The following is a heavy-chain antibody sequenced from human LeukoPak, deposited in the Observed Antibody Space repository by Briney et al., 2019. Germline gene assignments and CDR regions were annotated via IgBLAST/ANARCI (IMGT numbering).Heavy chain of an antibody. CDR3: ASGRSGSRTGYFDY. D-gene: IGHD1-26*01. J-gene: IGHJ4*02. CDR1: GGSVGSGSYY. V-gene: IGHV4-61*01. CDR2: VSNSGNT. Sequence: SETLSLTCTVSGGSVGSGSYYWSWIRQPPGKGLEWIGFVSNSGNTNDNPSLKSRIIISVDTSKNQFSLNLSSVTAADTAVYYCASGRSGSRTGYFDYWGQGTLVTVSS.